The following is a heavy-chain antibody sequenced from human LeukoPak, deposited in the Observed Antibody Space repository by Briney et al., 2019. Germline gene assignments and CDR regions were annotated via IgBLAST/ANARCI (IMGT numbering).Heavy chain of an antibody. V-gene: IGHV1-2*02. CDR2: INPNSGGT. CDR1: GYXFTGYY. D-gene: IGHD5-18*01. CDR3: AVGDVDTAMVTGY. Sequence: ASVKVSCTASGYXFTGYYIHWVRQAPGQGLEWMGWINPNSGGTNYAQKIQGRVTMTRDTSISTAYMELSRLRSDDTAVYYCAVGDVDTAMVTGYWGQGTLVTVSS. J-gene: IGHJ4*02.